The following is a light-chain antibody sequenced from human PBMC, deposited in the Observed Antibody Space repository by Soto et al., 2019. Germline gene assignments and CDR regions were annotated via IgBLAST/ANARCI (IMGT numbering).Light chain of an antibody. J-gene: IGKJ5*01. CDR2: GAS. V-gene: IGKV3-20*01. CDR1: QSVSNSY. CDR3: QQYDSSPIT. Sequence: EIVLTQSPGTLSLSPGERATLSCRASQSVSNSYLAWYQQKPGQAPRLLTYGASSRATGIPDRFSGSGSGTDFTLTISRLEPEDFAVYYCQQYDSSPITFGQGTRLEIK.